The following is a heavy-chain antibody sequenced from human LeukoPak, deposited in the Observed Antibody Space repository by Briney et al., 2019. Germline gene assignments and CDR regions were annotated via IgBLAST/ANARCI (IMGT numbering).Heavy chain of an antibody. CDR3: ARGETYYDFWSGYYGDY. V-gene: IGHV3-30-3*01. D-gene: IGHD3-3*01. J-gene: IGHJ4*02. Sequence: GRSLRLSCAASGFTFSSYAMHWVRQAPGKGLEWVAVISYDGSNKYYADSVKGRFTISRDNSKNTLYLQMNSLRAEDTAVYYCARGETYYDFWSGYYGDYWGQGTLVTVSS. CDR1: GFTFSSYA. CDR2: ISYDGSNK.